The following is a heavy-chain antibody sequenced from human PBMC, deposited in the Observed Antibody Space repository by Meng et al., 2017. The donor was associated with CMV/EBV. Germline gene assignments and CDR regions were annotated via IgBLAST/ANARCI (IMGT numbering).Heavy chain of an antibody. CDR3: ARVRGGRIDY. J-gene: IGHJ4*02. CDR2: IYTSGST. Sequence: QVQLQESGPGRVKPSQTLSLTCTVSGGSISSGSYYWSWIRQPAGKGLEWIGRIYTSGSTNYNPSLKSRVTISVDTSKNQFSLKLSSVTAADTAVYYCARVRGGRIDYWGQGTLVTVSS. CDR1: GGSISSGSYY. V-gene: IGHV4-61*02.